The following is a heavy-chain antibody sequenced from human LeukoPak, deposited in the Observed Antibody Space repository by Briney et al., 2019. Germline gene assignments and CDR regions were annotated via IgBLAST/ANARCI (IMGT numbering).Heavy chain of an antibody. D-gene: IGHD1-26*01. CDR2: IKQDGGEK. Sequence: RGSLRLSCAASGFTFSNYWMAWVRQAPGKGLEWVANIKQDGGEKYYVDSVKGRFTISRDNAENSLFLQMTGLRAEDTAVYYCARDKVVGATKFDSWGQGTLVSVSS. V-gene: IGHV3-7*01. CDR1: GFTFSNYW. CDR3: ARDKVVGATKFDS. J-gene: IGHJ4*02.